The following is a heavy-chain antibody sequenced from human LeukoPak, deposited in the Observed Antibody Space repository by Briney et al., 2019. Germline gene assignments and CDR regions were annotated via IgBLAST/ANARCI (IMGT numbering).Heavy chain of an antibody. Sequence: GGSLRLSCTASEFTVSRNYMPWVRQAPGKGLEWVSLIFSNGDTHYADSVKGRFTISRDTSKNTVSLQMNSLRVEDTAMYYCTRDQMNYWGQGTLVTVSS. V-gene: IGHV3-53*01. D-gene: IGHD5-24*01. CDR3: TRDQMNY. CDR2: IFSNGDT. J-gene: IGHJ4*02. CDR1: EFTVSRNY.